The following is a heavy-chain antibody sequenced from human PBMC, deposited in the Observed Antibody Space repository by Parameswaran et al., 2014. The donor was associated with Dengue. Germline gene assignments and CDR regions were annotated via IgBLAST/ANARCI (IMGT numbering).Heavy chain of an antibody. CDR2: ISPGDSNT. J-gene: IGHJ4*02. Sequence: ESLKISCKGSGYTFSNYWIGWVRQMPGKGLEWMAIISPGDSNTRYSPSFQGQVTISADKSISTAYLQWRSLKASDSAMYYCARHKSVYDGYDWIDYWGQGTLVTVSS. CDR1: GYTFSNYW. CDR3: ARHKSVYDGYDWIDY. D-gene: IGHD5/OR15-5a*01. V-gene: IGHV5-51*01.